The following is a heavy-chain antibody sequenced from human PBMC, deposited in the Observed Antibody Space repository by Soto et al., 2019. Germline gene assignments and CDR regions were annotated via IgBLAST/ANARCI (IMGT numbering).Heavy chain of an antibody. V-gene: IGHV1-24*01. D-gene: IGHD5-18*01. CDR1: GYTLTELS. Sequence: AAVKVSCKVSGYTLTELSMHWVRQAPGKGLEWMGGFDPEDGETIYAQKFQGRVTMTEDTSTDTAYMELSSLRSEDTAVYYCATELSRGYSYSHDAFDIWGQGTMVTVSS. CDR3: ATELSRGYSYSHDAFDI. J-gene: IGHJ3*02. CDR2: FDPEDGET.